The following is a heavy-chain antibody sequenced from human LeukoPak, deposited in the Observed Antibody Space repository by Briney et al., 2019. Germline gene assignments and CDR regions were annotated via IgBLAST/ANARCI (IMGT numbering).Heavy chain of an antibody. CDR2: IISHGGST. J-gene: IGHJ6*03. D-gene: IGHD3-3*01. V-gene: IGHV3-64*02. CDR3: ARITMGATRANFYYYFLDA. CDR1: GFTFSGYT. Sequence: GGSLRLSCAASGFTFSGYTLHWVRQAPGKGLEYVSAIISHGGSTHYADSVEGRFTVSRDNSKNTLYLQMDSLRAEDMAVYYCARITMGATRANFYYYFLDAWGKGTTVTVSS.